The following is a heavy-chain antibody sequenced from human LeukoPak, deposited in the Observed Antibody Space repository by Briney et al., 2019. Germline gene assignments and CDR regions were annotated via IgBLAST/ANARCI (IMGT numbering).Heavy chain of an antibody. Sequence: GGSLRLSCAASGFTFSSYEMNWVRQAPGKGLEWVSYISSSGSTIYYADSVKGRFTISRDNAKNSLYLQMNGLRAEDTAVYYCARDVGSSGWYSGLAEYFQHWGQGTLVTVSS. CDR2: ISSSGSTI. CDR3: ARDVGSSGWYSGLAEYFQH. J-gene: IGHJ1*01. D-gene: IGHD6-19*01. V-gene: IGHV3-48*03. CDR1: GFTFSSYE.